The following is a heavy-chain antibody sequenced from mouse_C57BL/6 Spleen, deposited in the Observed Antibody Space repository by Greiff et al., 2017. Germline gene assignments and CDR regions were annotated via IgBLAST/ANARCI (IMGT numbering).Heavy chain of an antibody. D-gene: IGHD2-12*01. CDR1: GYSFTGYY. V-gene: IGHV1-42*01. CDR2: INPSTGGT. J-gene: IGHJ2*01. Sequence: VQLQQSGPELVKPGASVKISCKASGYSFTGYYMNWVKQSPEKSLEWIGEINPSTGGTTYNQKFKAKATLTVDKSSSTAYMQLKSLTSEDSAVYYCARNDDYWGQGTTLTVSS. CDR3: ARNDDY.